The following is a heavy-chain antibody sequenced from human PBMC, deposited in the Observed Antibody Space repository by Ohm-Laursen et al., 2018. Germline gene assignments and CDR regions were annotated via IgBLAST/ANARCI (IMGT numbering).Heavy chain of an antibody. J-gene: IGHJ4*02. CDR2: IYYSGST. V-gene: IGHV4-59*08. D-gene: IGHD3-10*01. CDR1: GGSISSYY. CDR3: AGGFGFGELSY. Sequence: SDTLSLTCTVSGGSISSYYWSWIRQPPGKGLEWIGYIYYSGSTNYNPSLKSRVTISVDTSKNQFSLKLSSVTAADTAVYYCAGGFGFGELSYWGQGTLVTASS.